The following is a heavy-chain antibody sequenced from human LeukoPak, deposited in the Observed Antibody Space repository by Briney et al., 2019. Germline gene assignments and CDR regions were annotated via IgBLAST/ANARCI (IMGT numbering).Heavy chain of an antibody. V-gene: IGHV3-7*05. Sequence: GGSLRLSCAASGFAFSGYWMSWVRQGPGKGLEWVANMKQDGSEKYYVDSVKGRFTISRDNAKNSLYLQMNSLRADDTAVYYCAREGDYGDYEDYWGQGTLVTVSS. CDR2: MKQDGSEK. D-gene: IGHD4-17*01. CDR3: AREGDYGDYEDY. J-gene: IGHJ4*02. CDR1: GFAFSGYW.